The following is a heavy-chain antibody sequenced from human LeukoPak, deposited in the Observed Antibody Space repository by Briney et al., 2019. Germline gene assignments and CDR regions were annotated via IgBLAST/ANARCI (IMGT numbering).Heavy chain of an antibody. V-gene: IGHV3-7*04. Sequence: GGSLRLSCAGSGFIFSSYWMSWVRQAPGKGLEWVANIKQDGTEKYYVDSVKGRFTISRDNARNSLYLQMNSLRAEDTAVYYCARGSYGSGSYYTGDWFDPWGQGTLVTVSS. CDR1: GFIFSSYW. CDR3: ARGSYGSGSYYTGDWFDP. CDR2: IKQDGTEK. J-gene: IGHJ5*02. D-gene: IGHD3-10*01.